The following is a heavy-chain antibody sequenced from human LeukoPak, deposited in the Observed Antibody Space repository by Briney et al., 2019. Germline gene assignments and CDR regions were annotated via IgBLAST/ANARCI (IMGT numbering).Heavy chain of an antibody. CDR2: IWYGGSNK. CDR3: AKVGQYCSSTSCYRNYYYYMDV. CDR1: GFTFSSYG. V-gene: IGHV3-30*02. D-gene: IGHD2-2*01. J-gene: IGHJ6*03. Sequence: GGSLRLSCAASGFTFSSYGMHWVRQAPGKGLEWVAVIWYGGSNKYYADSVKGRFTISRDNSKNTLYLQMNSLRAEDTAVYYCAKVGQYCSSTSCYRNYYYYMDVWGKGTTVTVSS.